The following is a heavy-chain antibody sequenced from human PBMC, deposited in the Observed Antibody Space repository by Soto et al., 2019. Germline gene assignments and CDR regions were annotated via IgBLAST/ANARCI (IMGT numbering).Heavy chain of an antibody. J-gene: IGHJ4*02. CDR1: GGSISSGDYY. V-gene: IGHV4-30-4*01. D-gene: IGHD5-18*01. Sequence: QVQLQESGPGLVKPSQTLSLTCTVSGGSISSGDYYWSWIRQPPGKGLEWIGYIYYSGSTYYNPALKCRVTISVDTSQNQFSLKLAAVTASDTAVDYCASNSYGSIFFDYWGQGTLVTVSS. CDR3: ASNSYGSIFFDY. CDR2: IYYSGST.